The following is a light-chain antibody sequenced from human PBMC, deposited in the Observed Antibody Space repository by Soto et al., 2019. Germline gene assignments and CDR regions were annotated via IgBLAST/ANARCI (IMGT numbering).Light chain of an antibody. J-gene: IGLJ2*01. V-gene: IGLV2-14*03. CDR1: SSDIGGYIY. CDR2: DVS. Sequence: QSALTQPASVSGSPGQSITISCTGTSSDIGGYIYVSWYQHHPGKAPKLLIYDVSNRPSGVSNRFSGSKSGNTASLTISGRQVEDEADYFCSTYTSSRTIFGGGTKLTVL. CDR3: STYTSSRTI.